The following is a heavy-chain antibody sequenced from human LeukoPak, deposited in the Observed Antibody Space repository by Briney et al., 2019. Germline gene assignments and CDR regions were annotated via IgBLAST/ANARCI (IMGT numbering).Heavy chain of an antibody. CDR3: ARGGSGYYGSGSYYKS. D-gene: IGHD3-10*01. J-gene: IGHJ5*02. CDR2: INHSGSN. CDR1: GGSFSGYY. V-gene: IGHV4-34*01. Sequence: SETLSLTCAVYGGSFSGYYWSWIRQPPGKGLEWIGEINHSGSNNYNPSLKSRVTISVDTSKNQFSLRLSSLTAADTAVYYCARGGSGYYGSGSYYKSWGQGTLVTVSS.